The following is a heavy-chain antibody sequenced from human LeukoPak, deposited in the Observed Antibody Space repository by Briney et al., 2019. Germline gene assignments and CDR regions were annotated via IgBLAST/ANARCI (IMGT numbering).Heavy chain of an antibody. D-gene: IGHD6-19*01. V-gene: IGHV3-30-3*01. CDR3: AKDGPRIAVAILYYYYYMDV. Sequence: PGGSLRLSFAASGFTFSSYAMHWVRQAPGKGLEWVAVISYDGSNKYYADSVKGRFTISRDNSKNTLYLQMNSLRAEDTAVYYCAKDGPRIAVAILYYYYYMDVWGKGTTVTVSS. J-gene: IGHJ6*03. CDR1: GFTFSSYA. CDR2: ISYDGSNK.